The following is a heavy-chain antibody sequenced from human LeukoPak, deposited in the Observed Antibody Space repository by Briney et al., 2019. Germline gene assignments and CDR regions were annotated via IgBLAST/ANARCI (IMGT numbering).Heavy chain of an antibody. J-gene: IGHJ3*02. CDR2: INHSGST. Sequence: PSETLSLTCAVYGGSFSGYYWSWIRQPPGKGLEWIGEINHSGSTNYNPSLKSRVTISVDTSKNQFSLKLSSVTAADTAVYYCARDSRDIVVVPAASDAFDIWGQGTMVTVSS. CDR3: ARDSRDIVVVPAASDAFDI. CDR1: GGSFSGYY. D-gene: IGHD2-2*01. V-gene: IGHV4-34*01.